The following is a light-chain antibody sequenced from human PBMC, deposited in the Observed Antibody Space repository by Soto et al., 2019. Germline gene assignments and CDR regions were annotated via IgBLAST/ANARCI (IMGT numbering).Light chain of an antibody. CDR1: SSNIGATYD. V-gene: IGLV1-40*01. CDR2: GNS. Sequence: QSVLTQPPSVSGAPGQMVTISCTGSSSNIGATYDVQWYQQLPGTAPKLLIYGNSNRPSGVPDRFSGSKSGTSASLAITGLQADDEADYDCQSYDSSLSAHYVFGTGTKVTVL. CDR3: QSYDSSLSAHYV. J-gene: IGLJ1*01.